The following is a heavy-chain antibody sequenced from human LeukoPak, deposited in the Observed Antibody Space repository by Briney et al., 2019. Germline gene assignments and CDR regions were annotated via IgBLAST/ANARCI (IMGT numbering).Heavy chain of an antibody. D-gene: IGHD6-19*01. CDR1: DDSISSSSYY. Sequence: SETLSLTCTVSDDSISSSSYYWGWIRQPPGKGLEWIGSIYYSGSTYYNPSLKSRVTISVDTSKNQFSLKLSSVTAADTAVYYCAGDPYSSGWYRAFDYWGQGTLVTVSS. CDR2: IYYSGST. J-gene: IGHJ4*02. V-gene: IGHV4-39*07. CDR3: AGDPYSSGWYRAFDY.